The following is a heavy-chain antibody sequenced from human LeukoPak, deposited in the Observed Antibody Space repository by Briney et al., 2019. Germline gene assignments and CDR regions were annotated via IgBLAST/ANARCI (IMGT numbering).Heavy chain of an antibody. J-gene: IGHJ4*01. CDR1: GFTVISNC. CDR2: IYGGGST. Sequence: PGGSLRLSCAASGFTVISNCMSWVRQAPGKGLEWVSVIYGGGSTYYADSVKGRFTISRDNSKNTLYLQMNSLRAEDTAVYYCATEALRPYPAFDSWGHGTLVTVSS. CDR3: ATEALRPYPAFDS. V-gene: IGHV3-66*01. D-gene: IGHD3-16*01.